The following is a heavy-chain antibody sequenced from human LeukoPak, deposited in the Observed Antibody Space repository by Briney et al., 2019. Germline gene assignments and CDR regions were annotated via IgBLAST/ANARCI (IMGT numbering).Heavy chain of an antibody. Sequence: GGSLRLSCAASGFTFSAYAMHWVRQAPGKGLEYISVISSNGGSTYYADSVRGRFTVSRENSKNTLYFKMGSLRAEDMALYYCARGAICGSNSCYFDYWGQGTLVTVSS. CDR1: GFTFSAYA. CDR2: ISSNGGST. V-gene: IGHV3-64*02. CDR3: ARGAICGSNSCYFDY. D-gene: IGHD2-2*01. J-gene: IGHJ4*02.